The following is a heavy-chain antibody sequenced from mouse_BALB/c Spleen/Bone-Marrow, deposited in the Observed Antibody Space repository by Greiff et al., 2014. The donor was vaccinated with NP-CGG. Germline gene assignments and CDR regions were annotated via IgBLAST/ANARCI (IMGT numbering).Heavy chain of an antibody. CDR3: ARSGSSSGYFDY. J-gene: IGHJ2*01. V-gene: IGHV5-17*02. CDR2: ISSGSSTI. CDR1: GSTFSSFG. D-gene: IGHD1-1*01. Sequence: EVQRVESGGGLVQPGGSRKLSCAASGSTFSSFGMHWVRQAPEKGLEWVAYISSGSSTIYYADTVMGRFTISRDNPKNTLFLQMTSLRSEDTAMYYCARSGSSSGYFDYWGQGTTLTVSS.